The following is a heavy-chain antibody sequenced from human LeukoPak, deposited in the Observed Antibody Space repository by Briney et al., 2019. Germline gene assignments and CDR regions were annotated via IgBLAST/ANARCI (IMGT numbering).Heavy chain of an antibody. Sequence: GGSLRLSCAASGFTFSDYYMSWIRQAPGKGLEWVSYISSSGSTIYYADSVKGRFTISRDNAKNSLYLQMNSLRAEDTAVYYCASVAYFYHDFDYWSQGTLVTVSS. D-gene: IGHD3-22*01. CDR3: ASVAYFYHDFDY. CDR2: ISSSGSTI. CDR1: GFTFSDYY. J-gene: IGHJ4*02. V-gene: IGHV3-11*01.